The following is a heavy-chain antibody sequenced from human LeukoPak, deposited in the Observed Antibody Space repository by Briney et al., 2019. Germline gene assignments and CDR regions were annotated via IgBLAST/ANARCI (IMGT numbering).Heavy chain of an antibody. D-gene: IGHD5-12*01. Sequence: SVKVSCKASGGTFGSYAISWVRQAPGQGLEWMGGIIPIFGTANYAQKFQGRVTITADESTSTAYMELSSLRSEDTAVYYCARDQGYVDIVATILPGWRNYYYMDVWGKGTTVTVSS. CDR1: GGTFGSYA. CDR2: IIPIFGTA. J-gene: IGHJ6*03. V-gene: IGHV1-69*13. CDR3: ARDQGYVDIVATILPGWRNYYYMDV.